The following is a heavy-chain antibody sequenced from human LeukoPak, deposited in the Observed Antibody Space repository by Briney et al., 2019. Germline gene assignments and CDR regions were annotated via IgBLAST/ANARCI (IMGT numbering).Heavy chain of an antibody. D-gene: IGHD2-2*01. CDR1: GFTFSSYA. CDR2: ISYDGSNK. CDR3: AKDAVNCSGTSCSYGMDV. J-gene: IGHJ6*02. Sequence: GGSLRLSCAASGFTFSSYAMSWVRQAPGKGLEWVAVISYDGSNKYYADSVKGRFTISRDNSKNTLYLQMHSLRPEDTAVYSCAKDAVNCSGTSCSYGMDVWGQGTTVTVSS. V-gene: IGHV3-30*18.